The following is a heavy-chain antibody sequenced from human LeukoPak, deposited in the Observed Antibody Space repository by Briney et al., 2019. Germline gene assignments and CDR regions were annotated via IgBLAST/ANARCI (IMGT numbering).Heavy chain of an antibody. Sequence: PGGSLRLSCAASGFTFSTYAMNWVRQAPGKGLEWVSAISGSGGSTYYADSVKGRFTISRDNSKNTLYLQMNSLRAEDTAVYYCAKWTGHSYNYWGQGTLVTVSS. V-gene: IGHV3-23*01. D-gene: IGHD5-18*01. J-gene: IGHJ4*02. CDR1: GFTFSTYA. CDR3: AKWTGHSYNY. CDR2: ISGSGGST.